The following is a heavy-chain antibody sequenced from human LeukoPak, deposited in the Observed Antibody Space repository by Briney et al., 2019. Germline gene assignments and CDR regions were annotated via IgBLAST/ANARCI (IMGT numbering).Heavy chain of an antibody. V-gene: IGHV1-8*01. CDR1: GYTFTSYD. Sequence: ASVKVSCKASGYTFTSYDINWVRQATGQGLEWVGWMNPNSGNTGYAQKFQGRVTMTRNTSISTAYMELSSLRSEDTAVYYCARLHSGWGPYYYYYGMDVWGQGTTVTVSS. J-gene: IGHJ6*02. CDR3: ARLHSGWGPYYYYYGMDV. D-gene: IGHD6-19*01. CDR2: MNPNSGNT.